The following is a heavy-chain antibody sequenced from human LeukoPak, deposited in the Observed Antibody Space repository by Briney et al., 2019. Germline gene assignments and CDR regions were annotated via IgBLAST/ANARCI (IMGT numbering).Heavy chain of an antibody. CDR3: ARDSNDSSGWSEDY. CDR2: IWYDGSNK. D-gene: IGHD3-22*01. V-gene: IGHV3-33*08. Sequence: PGGSLRLSCAASGFTFSSYWMSWVRQAPGKGLEWVAVIWYDGSNKYYADSVKGRFTISRDNSKNTLYLQMNSLRAEDTAVYYCARDSNDSSGWSEDYWGQGTLVTVSS. CDR1: GFTFSSYW. J-gene: IGHJ4*02.